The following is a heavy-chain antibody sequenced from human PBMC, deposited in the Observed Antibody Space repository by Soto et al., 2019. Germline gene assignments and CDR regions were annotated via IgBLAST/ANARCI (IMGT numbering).Heavy chain of an antibody. CDR1: GFPFSSYA. CDR3: AKDWLIGAGTGY. V-gene: IGHV3-23*01. Sequence: EVQLLESGGGLVQPGGSLRLSCAASGFPFSSYALSWVRQPPGKGLEWVSAISGSGGSTYYADSVKGRFTISRDNSKNTLYLQMNSLRAEDTAVYYCAKDWLIGAGTGYWGQGTLVTVSS. D-gene: IGHD6-19*01. CDR2: ISGSGGST. J-gene: IGHJ4*02.